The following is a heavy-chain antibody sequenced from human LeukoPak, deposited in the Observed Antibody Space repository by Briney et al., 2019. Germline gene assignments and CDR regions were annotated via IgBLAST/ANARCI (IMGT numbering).Heavy chain of an antibody. CDR1: GFTFTSYA. V-gene: IGHV3-23*01. D-gene: IGHD5-24*01. CDR3: ATRPWPNPHFDY. Sequence: GGSLRLSCAASGFTFTSYAMSWVRQAPGKGLEWVSAISGSGGSTYYAHSVKGRFTISRDNSKNTLYLQMNSLRAEDTAVYYCATRPWPNPHFDYWGQGTLVTVSS. CDR2: ISGSGGST. J-gene: IGHJ4*02.